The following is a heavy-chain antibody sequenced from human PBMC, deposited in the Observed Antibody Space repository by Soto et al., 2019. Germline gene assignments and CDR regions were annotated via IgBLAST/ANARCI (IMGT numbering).Heavy chain of an antibody. CDR1: GYTFTNYD. CDR2: MNPDSANT. Sequence: QVHLVQSGAEVKQPGASVKVSCRTSGYTFTNYDISWVRQATGQGLEWMGWMNPDSANTGYAQKFQGRLTLTRDTSISTAYMELNSLTSEDTATYYCASAIRDQLLSDYWGQGSLVIVSS. V-gene: IGHV1-8*01. CDR3: ASAIRDQLLSDY. J-gene: IGHJ4*02. D-gene: IGHD1-26*01.